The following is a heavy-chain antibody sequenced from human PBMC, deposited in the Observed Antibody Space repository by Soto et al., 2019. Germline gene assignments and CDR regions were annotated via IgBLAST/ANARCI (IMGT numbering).Heavy chain of an antibody. CDR1: GGSISSGGYY. V-gene: IGHV4-31*03. J-gene: IGHJ6*03. CDR2: IYYSGST. CDR3: ASSLGLGYCSGGSCYSPLDYYYMDV. Sequence: SETLSLTCTVSGGSISSGGYYWSWIRQHPGKGLEWIGYIYYSGSTYYNPSLKSRVTISVDTSKNQFSLKLSSVTAADTAVYYCASSLGLGYCSGGSCYSPLDYYYMDVWGKGTTVTVSS. D-gene: IGHD2-15*01.